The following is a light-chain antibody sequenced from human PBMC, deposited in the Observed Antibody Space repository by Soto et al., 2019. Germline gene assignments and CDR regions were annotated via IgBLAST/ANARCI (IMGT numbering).Light chain of an antibody. CDR3: QQSYSTPYT. CDR2: AAS. V-gene: IGKV1-39*01. Sequence: DIQMTQSPSSLSASVGDRVTITCRASQNINTYSNWCQQKPGKAPNLLIYAASSLQSGVPSRFSGSGSGTDFTRTISSLQPEDFATYYCQQSYSTPYTFGQGTKLEMK. CDR1: QNINTY. J-gene: IGKJ2*01.